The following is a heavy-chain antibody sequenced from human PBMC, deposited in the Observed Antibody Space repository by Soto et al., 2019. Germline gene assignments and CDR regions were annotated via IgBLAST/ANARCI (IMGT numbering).Heavy chain of an antibody. D-gene: IGHD2-15*01. J-gene: IGHJ5*02. CDR1: GGTFSSYA. Sequence: QVQLVQSGAEVQKPGSSVKVSCKASGGTFSSYAISWVRQAPGQGLEWMGGIIPIFGTANYAQKFQGRVTITADESTSTAYMELSSLRSEDTAVYYCARDGYCSGGSCYEGGWFDPWGQGTLVTVSS. CDR2: IIPIFGTA. V-gene: IGHV1-69*01. CDR3: ARDGYCSGGSCYEGGWFDP.